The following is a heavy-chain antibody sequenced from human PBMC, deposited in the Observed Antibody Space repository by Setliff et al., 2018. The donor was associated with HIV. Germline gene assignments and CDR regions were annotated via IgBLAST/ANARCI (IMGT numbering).Heavy chain of an antibody. D-gene: IGHD3-22*01. CDR1: GFTFSSSA. CDR3: AKLDYYDTSGSWARKVAIDS. Sequence: GGLRLSCAASGFTFSSSAMSWVRQAPGKGLEWVSLIQSSGITYYADSVKGRFTISRDNSNNTLSLQMSSLRAEDTALYYCAKLDYYDTSGSWARKVAIDSWGRGTMVTVSS. CDR2: IQSSGIT. J-gene: IGHJ3*01. V-gene: IGHV3-23*01.